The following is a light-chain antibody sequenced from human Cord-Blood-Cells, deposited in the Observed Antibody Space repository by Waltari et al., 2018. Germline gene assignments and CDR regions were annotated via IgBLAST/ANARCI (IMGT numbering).Light chain of an antibody. J-gene: IGKJ1*01. CDR3: QKYNSAPWT. Sequence: DIQMTQSPSSLSASVGGRVTITCRASQGIRNYLAWYQQKPGKVPKLLLYAASTLQSGVPSRFSGSGSGTDFTFTSSSLQPEDVATYYGQKYNSAPWTFGQGTKVEIK. CDR1: QGIRNY. CDR2: AAS. V-gene: IGKV1-27*01.